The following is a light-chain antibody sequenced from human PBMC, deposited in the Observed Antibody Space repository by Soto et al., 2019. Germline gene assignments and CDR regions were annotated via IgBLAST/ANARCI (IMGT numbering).Light chain of an antibody. V-gene: IGLV2-14*01. CDR3: SSYTSSRTLV. J-gene: IGLJ2*01. CDR2: EVS. CDR1: TSDVGGYNF. Sequence: QSALTQPASVPGSPGQSITISCTGTTSDVGGYNFVSWYQQHPGKAPKLTIYEVSNRPSGVSNRFSGSKSGNTASLTISGLQAEDEADYYCSSYTSSRTLVFGGGTKLTVL.